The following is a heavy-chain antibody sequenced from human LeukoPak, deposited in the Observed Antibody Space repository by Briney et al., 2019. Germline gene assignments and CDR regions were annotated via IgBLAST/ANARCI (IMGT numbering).Heavy chain of an antibody. Sequence: PSETLSLTCAVYGWSLGDYYWSWIRLPPGKGLEWIGETNEKRKSTNYNPSLKSRVTISVDTSKNQFSLKLTSVTAADTALYYCVRELSTSSTAFDMWGQGTKVTVSS. J-gene: IGHJ3*02. CDR1: GWSLGDYY. CDR2: TNEKRKST. CDR3: VRELSTSSTAFDM. D-gene: IGHD6-6*01. V-gene: IGHV4-34*01.